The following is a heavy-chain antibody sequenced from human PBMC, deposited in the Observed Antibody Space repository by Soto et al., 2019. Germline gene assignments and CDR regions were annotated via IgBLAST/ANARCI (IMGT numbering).Heavy chain of an antibody. Sequence: QVQLVESGGGLVKPGGSLRLSCAASGFTFSDYYMSWIRQAPGKGLEWVSYISSSGSTIYYADSVKGRFTISRDNAKNSPYLQMNSLRAEETGVEYCASIAVRGVIYEYWGQGTPVTVSS. CDR1: GFTFSDYY. D-gene: IGHD3-10*01. CDR3: ASIAVRGVIYEY. V-gene: IGHV3-11*01. J-gene: IGHJ4*02. CDR2: ISSSGSTI.